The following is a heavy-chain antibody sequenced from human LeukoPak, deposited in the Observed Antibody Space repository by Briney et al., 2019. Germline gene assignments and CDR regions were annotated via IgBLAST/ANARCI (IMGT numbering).Heavy chain of an antibody. CDR1: GFTFSTYW. J-gene: IGHJ4*02. V-gene: IGHV3-33*08. CDR3: ARDPSSGWYRYYFDY. Sequence: GGSLRLSCTASGFTFSTYWMHWVRQAPGKGLEWVAVIWYDGSNKYYADSVKGRFTISRDNSKNTLYLQMNSLRAEDTAVYYCARDPSSGWYRYYFDYWGQGTLVTVSS. D-gene: IGHD6-19*01. CDR2: IWYDGSNK.